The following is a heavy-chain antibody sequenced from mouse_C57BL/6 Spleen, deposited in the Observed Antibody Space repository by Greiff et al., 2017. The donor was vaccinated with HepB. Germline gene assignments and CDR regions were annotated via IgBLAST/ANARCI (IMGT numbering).Heavy chain of an antibody. V-gene: IGHV1-64*01. Sequence: QLQQPGAELVKPGASVKLSCKASGYTFTSYWMHWVKQRPGQGLEWIGMIHPNSGSTNYNEKFKSKATLTVDKSSSTAYMQLSSLTSEDSAVYDCARSVMVTTVYYYAMDYWGQGTSVTVSS. J-gene: IGHJ4*01. CDR2: IHPNSGST. CDR3: ARSVMVTTVYYYAMDY. CDR1: GYTFTSYW. D-gene: IGHD2-1*01.